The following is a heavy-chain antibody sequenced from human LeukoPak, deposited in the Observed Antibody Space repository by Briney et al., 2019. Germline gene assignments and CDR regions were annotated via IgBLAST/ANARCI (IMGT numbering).Heavy chain of an antibody. J-gene: IGHJ4*02. V-gene: IGHV4-61*02. D-gene: IGHD4/OR15-4a*01. CDR3: ARDLTVAFYY. CDR2: MYKTGTT. Sequence: SETLSLTCSVSGGSITSGYYYWSWIRQSPEKGLEWIGRMYKTGTTNYNPSLKSRVTMSRDTSKNQFSLNLSSVTAADTAVYYCARDLTVAFYYWGQGTLFSVSS. CDR1: GGSITSGYYY.